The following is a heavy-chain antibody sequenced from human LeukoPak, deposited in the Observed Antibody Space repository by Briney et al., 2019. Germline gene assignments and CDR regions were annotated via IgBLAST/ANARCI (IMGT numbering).Heavy chain of an antibody. D-gene: IGHD1-26*01. CDR3: ASGARATFDY. CDR1: GGSISSGGYS. J-gene: IGHJ4*02. CDR2: IYHSGST. V-gene: IGHV4-30-2*01. Sequence: PSQTLSLTCAVSGGSISSGGYSWSWIRQPPGKGLEWIGYIYHSGSTYYNPSLKSRVTISVDRSKNQFSLKLSSVTAADTAVYYCASGARATFDYWGQGTLVTVSS.